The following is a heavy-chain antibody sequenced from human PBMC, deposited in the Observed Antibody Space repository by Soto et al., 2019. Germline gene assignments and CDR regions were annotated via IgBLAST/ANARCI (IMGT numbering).Heavy chain of an antibody. J-gene: IGHJ4*02. Sequence: QSGGGFVQPGGSHRLSCVASGFTFNSYAMTWFRQSPEKGLEWVSTVSGSGSKTYYSQSVQGRFTISRDNSKNTVFLQMRSLRAEDSAIYFCAKGRYFDVDGGWANFWGQGTLVTVSS. V-gene: IGHV3-23*01. CDR3: AKGRYFDVDGGWANF. CDR1: GFTFNSYA. D-gene: IGHD3-22*01. CDR2: VSGSGSKT.